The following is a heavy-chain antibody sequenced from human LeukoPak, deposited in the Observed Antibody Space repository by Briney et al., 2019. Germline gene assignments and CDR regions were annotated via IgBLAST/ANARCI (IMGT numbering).Heavy chain of an antibody. Sequence: PSETLSLTCTVSGGSIRSNYYWGWIRRPPGKGLEWIGSIYYSGNSYYNPSLKSRVTMSTDTSKNQFSLKLSSVTAADTAVYYCARHAFNSGYDRAFFDYWGQGTLVTVSS. V-gene: IGHV4-39*01. CDR3: ARHAFNSGYDRAFFDY. J-gene: IGHJ4*02. D-gene: IGHD5-12*01. CDR2: IYYSGNS. CDR1: GGSIRSNYY.